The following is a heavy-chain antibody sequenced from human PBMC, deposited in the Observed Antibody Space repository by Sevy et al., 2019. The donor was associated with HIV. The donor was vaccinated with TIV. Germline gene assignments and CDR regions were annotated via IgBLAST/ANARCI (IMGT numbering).Heavy chain of an antibody. CDR1: GFRLSNHG. CDR3: ARRAPELHTDS. D-gene: IGHD1-26*01. J-gene: IGHJ4*02. V-gene: IGHV3-30*03. CDR2: VTYDGSNQ. Sequence: QPGGSLRLSCAASGFRLSNHGMHWVRQAPGKGLEWLALVTYDGSNQYYADSVKGRFIGSRDNSRNLLFLQMNSLRGEDTAVYYCARRAPELHTDSWGQGTLVTVSS.